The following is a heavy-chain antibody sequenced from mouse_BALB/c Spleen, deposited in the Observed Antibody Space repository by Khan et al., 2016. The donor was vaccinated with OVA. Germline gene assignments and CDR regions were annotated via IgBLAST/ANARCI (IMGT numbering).Heavy chain of an antibody. D-gene: IGHD2-10*01. V-gene: IGHV2-6-7*01. Sequence: QVQLKQSGPGLVAPSQRLSITCTVSGFSLTGYGVNWVRQPPGKGLAWLGMIWGDGSTDYNSVLKSRLSISKDNSKSQVFLKMNSLQTDDTARYYCARAYYGNYREAMDYWGQGTSVTVSS. J-gene: IGHJ4*01. CDR3: ARAYYGNYREAMDY. CDR1: GFSLTGYG. CDR2: IWGDGST.